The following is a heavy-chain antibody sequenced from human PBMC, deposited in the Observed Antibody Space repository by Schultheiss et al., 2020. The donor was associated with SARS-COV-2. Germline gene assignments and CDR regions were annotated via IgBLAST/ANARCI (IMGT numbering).Heavy chain of an antibody. CDR3: ARASFSSGWFDP. V-gene: IGHV4-59*01. CDR2: IYYSGSP. CDR1: GGSISSYY. J-gene: IGHJ5*02. D-gene: IGHD2-2*01. Sequence: SQTLSLTCTVSGGSISSYYWSWIRQPPGKGLEWIGYIYYSGSPNYNPSLKSRVTISVDTSKNQFSLKLSSVTDADTAMYYCARASFSSGWFDPWGQGTLVTVSS.